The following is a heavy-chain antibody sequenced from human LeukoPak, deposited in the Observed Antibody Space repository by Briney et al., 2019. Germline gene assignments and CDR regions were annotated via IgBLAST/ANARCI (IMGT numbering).Heavy chain of an antibody. V-gene: IGHV1-46*01. D-gene: IGHD3-10*01. Sequence: GASVNVSCKASGYTFSTYYMHWVRQAPGQGLEWMGIIYPRGSNTSYAQKFQGRVTMTRDTSTNTVYMELSSLRSEDTALYYCAGHYYHGSGAFDYWGQGTLVTVSS. CDR1: GYTFSTYY. CDR3: AGHYYHGSGAFDY. CDR2: IYPRGSNT. J-gene: IGHJ4*02.